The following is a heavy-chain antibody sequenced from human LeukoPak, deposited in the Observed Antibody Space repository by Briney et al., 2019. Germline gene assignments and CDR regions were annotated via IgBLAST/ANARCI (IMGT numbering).Heavy chain of an antibody. Sequence: PGGSLRLSCAASGFTFSSYSMNWVRQAPGKGLEWVSYISSSSSTIYYADSVKGRFTISRDNAKNSLYLQVNSLRAEDTAVYYCARGPPNVNWGQGTLVTVSS. V-gene: IGHV3-48*01. CDR1: GFTFSSYS. J-gene: IGHJ4*02. CDR3: ARGPPNVN. CDR2: ISSSSSTI.